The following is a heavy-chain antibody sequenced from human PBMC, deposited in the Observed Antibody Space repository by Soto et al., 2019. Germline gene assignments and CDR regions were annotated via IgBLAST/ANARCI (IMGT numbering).Heavy chain of an antibody. J-gene: IGHJ4*02. CDR3: AKDTGEPDFWSGPLDY. V-gene: IGHV3-9*01. D-gene: IGHD3-3*01. CDR1: GFTFDDYA. Sequence: QPWGSLRLSCAASGFTFDDYAMHWVRQAPGKGLEWVSGISWNSGSIGYADSVKGRFTISRDNAKNSLYLQMNSLRAEDTALYYCAKDTGEPDFWSGPLDYWGQGTLVTVSS. CDR2: ISWNSGSI.